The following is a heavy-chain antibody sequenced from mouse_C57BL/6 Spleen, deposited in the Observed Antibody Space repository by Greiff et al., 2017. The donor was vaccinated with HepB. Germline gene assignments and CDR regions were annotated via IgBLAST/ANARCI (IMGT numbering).Heavy chain of an antibody. J-gene: IGHJ2*01. CDR2: INPSNGGT. CDR1: GYTFTSYW. CDR3: ARWDYYGSSYY. Sequence: QVQLKESGTELVKPGASVKLSCKASGYTFTSYWMHWVKQRPGQGLEWIGNINPSNGGTNYNEKFKSKATLTVDKSSSTAYMQLSSLTSEDSAVYYCARWDYYGSSYYWGQGTTLTVSS. D-gene: IGHD1-1*01. V-gene: IGHV1-53*01.